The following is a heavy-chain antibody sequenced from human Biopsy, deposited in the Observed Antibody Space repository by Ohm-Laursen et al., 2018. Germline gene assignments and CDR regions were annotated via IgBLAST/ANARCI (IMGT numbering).Heavy chain of an antibody. CDR3: ARQEFATSPLDY. D-gene: IGHD3-10*01. J-gene: IGHJ4*02. CDR2: NYYSGST. CDR1: GGSISRSSYY. V-gene: IGHV4-39*01. Sequence: PSETLSFTCAVTGGSISRSSYYWDWIRQPPGKGLEWIGSNYYSGSTSYNPSLKSRVTIAAAGSKNQFSLKLTSVTAADTAMYYCARQEFATSPLDYWGQGSLVTVSS.